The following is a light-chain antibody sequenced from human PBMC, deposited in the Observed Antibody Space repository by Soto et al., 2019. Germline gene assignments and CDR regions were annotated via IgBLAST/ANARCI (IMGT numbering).Light chain of an antibody. Sequence: DIQMTQSPSTLSASVGDTVTITCRASESIDNWLAWYQQKPGKAPKLLIFAASTLVRGVPSRFSGRGSGTDYTHTISSLQADDYTTYYCQRYHTAWTFGQGTKVEIK. CDR2: AAS. V-gene: IGKV1-5*01. CDR3: QRYHTAWT. J-gene: IGKJ1*01. CDR1: ESIDNW.